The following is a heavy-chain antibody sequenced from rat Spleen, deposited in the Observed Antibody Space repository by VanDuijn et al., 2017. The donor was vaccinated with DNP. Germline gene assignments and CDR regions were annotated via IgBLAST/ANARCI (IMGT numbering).Heavy chain of an antibody. J-gene: IGHJ4*01. CDR1: GFTFSSFP. CDR3: ARRGLRRVLDA. D-gene: IGHD1-11*01. CDR2: ISTTGGKT. V-gene: IGHV5S23*01. Sequence: EVQLVESGGGVVQSGRSLKVSCAASGFTFSSFPMAWVRQAPTKDLEWVAIISTTGGKTDYRDSVKGRFTVSRDNAKGGLYLQMDSLRSEDTATYYCARRGLRRVLDAWGQGTSVTVSS.